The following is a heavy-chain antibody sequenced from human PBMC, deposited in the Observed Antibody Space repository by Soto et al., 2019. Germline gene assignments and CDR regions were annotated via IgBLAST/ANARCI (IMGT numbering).Heavy chain of an antibody. V-gene: IGHV1-69*13. CDR1: GGTFSSYA. CDR2: IIPIFGTA. Sequence: SVKVSCKASGGTFSSYAISWVRQAPGQGLEWMGGIIPIFGTANYAQKFQGRVTITADESTSTAYMELSSLRSEDTAVYYCARGITISPVFDHWGQGTLVTVSS. J-gene: IGHJ5*02. D-gene: IGHD3-9*01. CDR3: ARGITISPVFDH.